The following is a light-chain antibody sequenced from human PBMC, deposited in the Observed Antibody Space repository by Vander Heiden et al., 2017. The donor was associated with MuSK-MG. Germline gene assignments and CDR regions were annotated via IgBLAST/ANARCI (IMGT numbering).Light chain of an antibody. CDR1: KLGDKY. Sequence: SYELTQPPSVSVSPGQTASITCSGDKLGDKYACWYQQKPGQSPVLVIYQDSKRPSGIPERFSGSNSGNTATLTISGTQAMDEADYYCQAWDSSTVPSSDQGVVFGGGTKLTVL. CDR2: QDS. CDR3: QAWDSSTVPSSDQGVV. J-gene: IGLJ2*01. V-gene: IGLV3-1*01.